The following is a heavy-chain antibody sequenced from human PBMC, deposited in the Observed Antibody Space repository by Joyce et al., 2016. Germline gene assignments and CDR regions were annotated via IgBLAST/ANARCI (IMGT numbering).Heavy chain of an antibody. CDR2: ITTSGAT. Sequence: QVQLRQWGAGLLKPSETLSLTCAVSGGPFRGFFWTWVRQPPGKALEGTGDITTSGATNYNPSLRSRVAISVDTSNNQFSLTLTSLSAADMAVYYCARSQWLAPLMYWGQGTLVTVSP. J-gene: IGHJ4*02. D-gene: IGHD6-19*01. V-gene: IGHV4-34*02. CDR1: GGPFRGFF. CDR3: ARSQWLAPLMY.